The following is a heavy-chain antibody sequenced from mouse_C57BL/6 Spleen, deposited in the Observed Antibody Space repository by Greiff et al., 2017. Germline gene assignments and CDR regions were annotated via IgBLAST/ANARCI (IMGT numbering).Heavy chain of an antibody. Sequence: QVQLQQSGAELARPGASVKLSCKASGYTFTSYGISWVKQRTGQGLEWIGEIYPRSGNTYYNEKFKGKATLTADKSSSTAYMELRSLTSEDSAVYFCAISFYDYPFAYWGQGTLVTVSA. CDR3: AISFYDYPFAY. J-gene: IGHJ3*01. CDR1: GYTFTSYG. CDR2: IYPRSGNT. D-gene: IGHD2-4*01. V-gene: IGHV1-81*01.